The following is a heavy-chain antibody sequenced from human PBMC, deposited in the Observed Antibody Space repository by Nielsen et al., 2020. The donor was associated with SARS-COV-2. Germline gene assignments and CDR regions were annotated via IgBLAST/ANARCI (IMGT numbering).Heavy chain of an antibody. V-gene: IGHV4-34*01. D-gene: IGHD5-18*01. CDR2: INHSGST. CDR3: ARDQAGGYSYGSRKFHRPYYFDY. CDR1: GGSISSYY. Sequence: SETLSLTCTVSGGSISSYYWSWIRRPPGKGLEWIGEINHSGSTNYNPSLKSRVTISVDTSKNQFSLKLSSVTAADTAVYYCARDQAGGYSYGSRKFHRPYYFDYWGQGTLVTVSS. J-gene: IGHJ4*02.